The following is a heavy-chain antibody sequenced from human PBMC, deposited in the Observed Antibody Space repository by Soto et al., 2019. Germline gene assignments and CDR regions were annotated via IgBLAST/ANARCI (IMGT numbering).Heavy chain of an antibody. CDR1: GGSISSYY. V-gene: IGHV4-4*07. D-gene: IGHD3-10*01. J-gene: IGHJ4*02. CDR3: ARDFYYYGSGSPLGLD. CDR2: IYTSGST. Sequence: PXGTLSLTCTVSGGSISSYYWSWIRQPPGKGLEWIGRIYTSGSTNYNPSLKSRVTMSVDTSKNQFSLKLSSVTAADTAVYYCARDFYYYGSGSPLGLDWGQGTLVTVSS.